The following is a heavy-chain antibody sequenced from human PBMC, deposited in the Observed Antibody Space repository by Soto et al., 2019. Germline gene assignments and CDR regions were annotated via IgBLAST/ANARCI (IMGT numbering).Heavy chain of an antibody. CDR3: ARFIMVGGWFDPNYYHGMDV. D-gene: IGHD6-19*01. J-gene: IGHJ6*02. CDR1: GYTFSNYG. Sequence: QVQLVQSGAEVKKPGASVTVPCKTSGYTFSNYGINWVRQAPGQGLEWMGWISGYNGNTNYAQTVQGRVTMTTDTSTGIVYIELRSLKSYDTAIYYCARFIMVGGWFDPNYYHGMDVLGQGTTVTGSS. CDR2: ISGYNGNT. V-gene: IGHV1-18*01.